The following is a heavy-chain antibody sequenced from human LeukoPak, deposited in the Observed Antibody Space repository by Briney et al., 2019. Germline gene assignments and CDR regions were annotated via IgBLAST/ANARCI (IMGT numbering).Heavy chain of an antibody. D-gene: IGHD3-16*01. CDR1: GFTFSSYW. J-gene: IGHJ4*02. V-gene: IGHV3-7*01. CDR2: IREDGNEK. Sequence: GGSLRLSCSASGFTFSSYWMSWVRQTTGKGLECVAKIREDGNEKFYVDSVRGRFTISRDNAKNSVYLQMNSLRVEDTAVYFCARDYIGGWNDHWGQGTLVTVSS. CDR3: ARDYIGGWNDH.